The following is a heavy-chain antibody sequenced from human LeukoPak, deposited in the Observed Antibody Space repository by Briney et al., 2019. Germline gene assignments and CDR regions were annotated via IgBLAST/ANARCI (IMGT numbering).Heavy chain of an antibody. V-gene: IGHV3-23*01. CDR1: GFSFSSYA. CDR3: AKEQSSSGFFDY. D-gene: IGHD6-6*01. J-gene: IGHJ4*02. Sequence: GGSLRVSCAASGFSFSSYAMSWVRQAPGKGLEWVSAISGRGDRTYYADSVKGRFTISRDNSKNTLYLQMNSLRAEDTAVYYCAKEQSSSGFFDYWGQGTLVTVSS. CDR2: ISGRGDRT.